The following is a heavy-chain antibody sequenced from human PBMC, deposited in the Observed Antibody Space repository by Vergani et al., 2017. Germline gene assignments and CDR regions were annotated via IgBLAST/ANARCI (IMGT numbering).Heavy chain of an antibody. CDR1: GFTFSSYS. CDR2: ISSGSSYI. Sequence: EVQLVESGGGLVKPGGSLRLSCAVSGFTFSSYSMNWVRQAPGKGLEWLSSISSGSSYIYYVDSVKGRFTISRDNAKNSLDLQMNSLRAEDTAVCYCARDAFMIEVVGRLGGMDVWGQGTTVTVSS. CDR3: ARDAFMIEVVGRLGGMDV. D-gene: IGHD3-22*01. V-gene: IGHV3-21*01. J-gene: IGHJ6*02.